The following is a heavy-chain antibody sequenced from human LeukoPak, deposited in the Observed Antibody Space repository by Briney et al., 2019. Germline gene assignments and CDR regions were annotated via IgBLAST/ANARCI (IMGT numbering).Heavy chain of an antibody. J-gene: IGHJ5*02. D-gene: IGHD3-10*01. Sequence: SETLSLTCTVSGGSISSNSWSWFRQPPGKGLEWIGDIYSSGSATYNPSLQSRLLISIDTSKNHFSLELSSVTAADTAVSFCAKADLPVRSPYNWFDPWGQGTLVTVSS. V-gene: IGHV4-59*12. CDR2: IYSSGSA. CDR3: AKADLPVRSPYNWFDP. CDR1: GGSISSNS.